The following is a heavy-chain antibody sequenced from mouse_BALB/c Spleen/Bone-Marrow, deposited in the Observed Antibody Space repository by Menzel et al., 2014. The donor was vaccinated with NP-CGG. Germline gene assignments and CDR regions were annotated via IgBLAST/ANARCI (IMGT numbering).Heavy chain of an antibody. CDR2: IWRGGST. CDR1: GFSLTSYG. Sequence: VKLQESGPGLVQPSQSLSITCTVSGFSLTSYGVHWARQSPGKGLEWLGVIWRGGSTDYNAAFMSRLSITKDNSKSQVFFKMNSLQADDTAIYYCAKIGTTTGAMDYWGQGTSVTVSS. D-gene: IGHD2-14*01. CDR3: AKIGTTTGAMDY. J-gene: IGHJ4*01. V-gene: IGHV2-5*01.